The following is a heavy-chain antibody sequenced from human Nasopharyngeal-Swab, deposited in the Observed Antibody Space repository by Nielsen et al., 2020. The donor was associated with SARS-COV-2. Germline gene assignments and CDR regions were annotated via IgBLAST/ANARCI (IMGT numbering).Heavy chain of an antibody. D-gene: IGHD2/OR15-2a*01. CDR2: ISGSGAST. J-gene: IGHJ4*02. CDR3: AKDLRGPYFF. Sequence: WIRQPPGKGLEWVSGISGSGASTYYADSVKGRFTISRDNSKNTLYLQMNSLRAEDTAVYYCAKDLRGPYFFWGQGTLVTVSS. V-gene: IGHV3-23*01.